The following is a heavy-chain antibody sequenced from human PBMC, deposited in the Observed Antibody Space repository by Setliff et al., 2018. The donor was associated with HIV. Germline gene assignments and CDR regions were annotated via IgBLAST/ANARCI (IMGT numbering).Heavy chain of an antibody. D-gene: IGHD2-8*02. J-gene: IGHJ6*03. Sequence: SETLSLTCAVYGGSFSDNYWSWIRQSPGKGLEWIGEINHSGRTKYSPSLRSRVSISVDTSKTQFSLKLSSVTAADTAVYYRARVSSTYWYSIFRNYYYHMDVWGKGTTVTVSS. CDR2: INHSGRT. CDR1: GGSFSDNY. CDR3: ARVSSTYWYSIFRNYYYHMDV. V-gene: IGHV4-34*01.